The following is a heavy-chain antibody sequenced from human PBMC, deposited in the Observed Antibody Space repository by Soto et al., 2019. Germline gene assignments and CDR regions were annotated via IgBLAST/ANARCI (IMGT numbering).Heavy chain of an antibody. CDR1: GGTFSSYA. J-gene: IGHJ6*02. Sequence: QVQLVQSGAEVKKPGSSVKVSCKASGGTFSSYAISWVRQAPGQGLEWMGGIIPIFGTANYAQKFQGRVTITADESTSTAYMELSSLRSEDTAVYYCAREETDSDSGSYYYYGMDVWGQGTTVTVSS. D-gene: IGHD1-26*01. CDR3: AREETDSDSGSYYYYGMDV. V-gene: IGHV1-69*01. CDR2: IIPIFGTA.